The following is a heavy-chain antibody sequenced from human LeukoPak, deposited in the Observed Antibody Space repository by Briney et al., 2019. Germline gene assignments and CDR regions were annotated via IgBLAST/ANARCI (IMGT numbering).Heavy chain of an antibody. V-gene: IGHV1-69*04. J-gene: IGHJ4*02. CDR2: IIPILGIA. D-gene: IGHD6-6*01. Sequence: SVKVSCKASGGTFSSYAISWVRQAPGQGLEWMGRIIPILGIANYAQKFQGRVTITADKSTSTAYMELSSLRSEDTAVYYCARALYSGSSLGYWGQGTLVTVSS. CDR1: GGTFSSYA. CDR3: ARALYSGSSLGY.